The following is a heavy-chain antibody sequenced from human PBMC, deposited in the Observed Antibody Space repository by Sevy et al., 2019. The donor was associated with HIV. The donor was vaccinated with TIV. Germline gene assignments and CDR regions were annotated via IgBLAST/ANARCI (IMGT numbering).Heavy chain of an antibody. V-gene: IGHV3-7*03. CDR3: ARRYFDL. CDR2: IRQDGSEM. J-gene: IGHJ4*02. Sequence: GVSPRLSCKASGFTFSSFWMQWVRQAPGKGLEWVANIRQDGSEMYYVGSVKGRFTISRDNAKNALYLQMDGLRAEDTAVYYCARRYFDLWGQGTLVTVSS. CDR1: GFTFSSFW.